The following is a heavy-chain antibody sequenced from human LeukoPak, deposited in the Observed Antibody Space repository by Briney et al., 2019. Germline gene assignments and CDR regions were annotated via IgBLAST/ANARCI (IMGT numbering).Heavy chain of an antibody. Sequence: ASVKVSCKASVYNFTSYYIHWVRQAPGQGLEWMGIINPSGGSTRYPQKFQDRVTMTRDTSTSTVYMELSSLKSDDTAIYYCARGVFGELEKLMFQHWGQGTLVTVSS. J-gene: IGHJ1*01. CDR2: INPSGGST. CDR3: ARGVFGELEKLMFQH. V-gene: IGHV1-46*01. CDR1: VYNFTSYY. D-gene: IGHD3-10*02.